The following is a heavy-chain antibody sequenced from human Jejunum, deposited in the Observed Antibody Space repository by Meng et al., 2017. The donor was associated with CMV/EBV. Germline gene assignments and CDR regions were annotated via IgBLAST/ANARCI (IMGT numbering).Heavy chain of an antibody. CDR3: AGGKWELLSLDY. Sequence: ASGGTFSSYAISWVRQAPGQGLEWMGGIIPIFGTANYAQVFQGRVTITTDESTSTAYMELSSLRYEDTAVYYCAGGKWELLSLDYWGQGTLGTVSS. J-gene: IGHJ4*02. CDR2: IIPIFGTA. V-gene: IGHV1-69*05. D-gene: IGHD1-26*01. CDR1: GGTFSSYA.